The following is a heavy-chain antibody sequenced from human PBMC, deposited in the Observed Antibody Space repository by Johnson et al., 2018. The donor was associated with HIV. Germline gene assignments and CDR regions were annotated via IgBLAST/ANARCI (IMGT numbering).Heavy chain of an antibody. CDR2: IRYDGSNK. J-gene: IGHJ3*02. CDR1: GFTFSSYG. Sequence: QVQLVESGGGVVQPGGSLRLSCAASGFTFSSYGMHWVRQAPGKGLEWVAFIRYDGSNKYYADSVKGRFNVSRDNSKNTLYLQINSLRPEDTAVYYCARLPSGYSRDDLDIWGQGTMVTVSS. CDR3: ARLPSGYSRDDLDI. V-gene: IGHV3-30*02. D-gene: IGHD5-18*01.